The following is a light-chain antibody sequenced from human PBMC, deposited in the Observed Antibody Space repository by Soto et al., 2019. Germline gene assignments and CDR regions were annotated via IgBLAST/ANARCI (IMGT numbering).Light chain of an antibody. CDR1: QSLRGN. Sequence: EILMTQSPATLSVSPGERATLSCRASQSLRGNLAWFQHKPGNVPKRLIYASTLQSGVPSRFSGSGSGTEFTLTITGLQPEDFATYYCLHYHSYPRTFGRGTKVEIK. CDR3: LHYHSYPRT. CDR2: AS. V-gene: IGKV1-17*01. J-gene: IGKJ1*01.